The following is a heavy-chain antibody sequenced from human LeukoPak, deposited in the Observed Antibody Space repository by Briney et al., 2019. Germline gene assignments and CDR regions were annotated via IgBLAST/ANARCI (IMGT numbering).Heavy chain of an antibody. V-gene: IGHV3-7*01. Sequence: PGGSLRLSCAASGFTFSSYWMSWVRQAPGKGLEWVANIKGDGSEKYYVDSVKGRFTVSRDNSKNTLYLQMKSLRAEDTAVYYCAKGGGYEAKYYYYLDVWAKGTTVTISS. J-gene: IGHJ6*03. CDR2: IKGDGSEK. CDR1: GFTFSSYW. D-gene: IGHD5-12*01. CDR3: AKGGGYEAKYYYYLDV.